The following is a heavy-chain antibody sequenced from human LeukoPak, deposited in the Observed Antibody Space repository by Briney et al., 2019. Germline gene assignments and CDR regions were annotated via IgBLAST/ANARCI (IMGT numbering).Heavy chain of an antibody. D-gene: IGHD1-26*01. CDR3: VSQGTFGGAYY. CDR2: ISSSSSTT. Sequence: GGSLRLSCVASGFTFSYSSMNWVRQAPGKGLEWVSYISSSSSTTYHVDSVKGRFTVSRDNAKNSVFLEMSSLRVEDTAIYYCVSQGTFGGAYYWGQGTLVTVSS. V-gene: IGHV3-48*04. J-gene: IGHJ4*02. CDR1: GFTFSYSS.